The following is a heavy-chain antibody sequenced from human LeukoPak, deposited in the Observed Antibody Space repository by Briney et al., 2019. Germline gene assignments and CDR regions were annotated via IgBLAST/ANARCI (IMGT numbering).Heavy chain of an antibody. CDR3: AGLLGYCSGGSCPNYYYYGMDV. D-gene: IGHD2-15*01. V-gene: IGHV1-2*02. Sequence: ASVKVSCKASGYTFTGYYIHWVRQAPGQGLEWMGWINPNSGGTNYAQKFQGRVTMTRDTSINTAYMELSRLRSDDTAVYYCAGLLGYCSGGSCPNYYYYGMDVWGQGPTVTVSS. J-gene: IGHJ6*02. CDR1: GYTFTGYY. CDR2: INPNSGGT.